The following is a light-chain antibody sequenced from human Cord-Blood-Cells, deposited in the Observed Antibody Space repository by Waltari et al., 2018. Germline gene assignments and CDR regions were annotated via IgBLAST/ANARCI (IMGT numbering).Light chain of an antibody. CDR1: SSAVAGYNY. Sequence: QSALTQPASVSGSPGQSITISCTGTSSAVAGYNYVSWYQQHPGKAPKLMIYDVSNRPSGVSNRFSGSKSGNTASLTISGLQAEDEADYYCSSYTSSSTYVFGTGTKVTVL. J-gene: IGLJ1*01. V-gene: IGLV2-14*03. CDR3: SSYTSSSTYV. CDR2: DVS.